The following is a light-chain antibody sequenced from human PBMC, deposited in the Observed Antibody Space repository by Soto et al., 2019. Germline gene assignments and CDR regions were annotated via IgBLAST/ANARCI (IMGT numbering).Light chain of an antibody. CDR1: QTISSY. CDR2: AAS. CDR3: QQSHRIPYT. Sequence: DLQMTQSPSSLSASVGDRVTITCRASQTISSYLNWYQQKPGKAPKLLIYAASSLQSGVPSRFSGSGTGTDFTLTISSMQPEDFATYYCQQSHRIPYTFGQGTKLEIK. V-gene: IGKV1-39*01. J-gene: IGKJ2*01.